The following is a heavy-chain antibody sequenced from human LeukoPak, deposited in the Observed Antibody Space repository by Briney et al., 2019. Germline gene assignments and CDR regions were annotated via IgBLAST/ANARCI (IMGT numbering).Heavy chain of an antibody. J-gene: IGHJ3*02. Sequence: GESLKISCKGSGYSFTSYWIGWVRQMPGKGLEWMGIIYPGDSDTRYSPSFQGQVTISADKSISTAYLQWSSLKASDTAMYYCARQAYCGGDCYPYAFDIWGQGTMVTVSS. CDR2: IYPGDSDT. D-gene: IGHD2-21*02. CDR1: GYSFTSYW. V-gene: IGHV5-51*01. CDR3: ARQAYCGGDCYPYAFDI.